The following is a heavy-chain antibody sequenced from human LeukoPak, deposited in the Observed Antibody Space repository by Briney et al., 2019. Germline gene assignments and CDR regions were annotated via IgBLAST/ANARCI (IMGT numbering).Heavy chain of an antibody. CDR2: IYHSGST. CDR1: GGSISSYY. CDR3: ARGGYDFWSGYSFRWFDP. Sequence: SETLSLTCTVSGGSISSYYWSWIRQPPGKGLEWIGYIYHSGSTNYNPSLKSRVTISVDTSKNQFSLKLSSVTAADTAVYYCARGGYDFWSGYSFRWFDPWGQGTLVTVSS. J-gene: IGHJ5*02. D-gene: IGHD3-3*01. V-gene: IGHV4-59*08.